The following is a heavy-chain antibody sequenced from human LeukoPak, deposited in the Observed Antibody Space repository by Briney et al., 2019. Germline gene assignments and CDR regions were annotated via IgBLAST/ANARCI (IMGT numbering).Heavy chain of an antibody. J-gene: IGHJ4*02. Sequence: GGSLRLSCAASGFTFDDYAMHWVRQAPGKGLEWVSSISSSSRYIYYADSVKGRFTISRDNAKNSLYLQMNSLRAEDTAVYYCARGRGYYDSSGYYYEMYYFDYWGQGTLVTVSS. CDR2: ISSSSRYI. D-gene: IGHD3-22*01. V-gene: IGHV3-21*01. CDR3: ARGRGYYDSSGYYYEMYYFDY. CDR1: GFTFDDYA.